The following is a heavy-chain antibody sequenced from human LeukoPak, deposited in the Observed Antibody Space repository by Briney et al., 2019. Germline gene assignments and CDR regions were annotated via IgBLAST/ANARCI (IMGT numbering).Heavy chain of an antibody. CDR2: IYSGTSYI. CDR1: GFTFSSNS. Sequence: GESLRLSCAASGFTFSSNSMNWARQAPGKGLEWVSSIYSGTSYIYYQDSVKGRFSISRDNAENSLYLEMNSLRAEDTAVYYCARGMGVVPRSFDIWGQGTMVTVSS. D-gene: IGHD2-21*01. V-gene: IGHV3-21*04. J-gene: IGHJ3*02. CDR3: ARGMGVVPRSFDI.